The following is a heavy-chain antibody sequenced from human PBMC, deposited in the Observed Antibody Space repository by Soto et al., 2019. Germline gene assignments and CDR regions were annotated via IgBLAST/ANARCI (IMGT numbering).Heavy chain of an antibody. J-gene: IGHJ4*02. CDR2: IVVGSGNT. CDR1: TFTFTSSA. Sequence: QMQLVQSGPEVKKPGTSVKVSCKASTFTFTSSAVQWVRQARGQRLEWIGWIVVGSGNTKYAQNFQERVTITRHMSSGTAYLERSRPRSADTAVYYCATHREKATADFVYWAQGTLLTAAS. CDR3: ATHREKATADFVY. D-gene: IGHD1-26*01. V-gene: IGHV1-58*01.